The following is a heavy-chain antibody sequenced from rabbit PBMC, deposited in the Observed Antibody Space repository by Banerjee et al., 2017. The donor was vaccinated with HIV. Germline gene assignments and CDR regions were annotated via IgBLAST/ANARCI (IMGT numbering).Heavy chain of an antibody. CDR3: ARGEGRYYFDL. D-gene: IGHD5-1*01. Sequence: QSLEESGGDLVKPGASLTLTCTASGLSFSSSYYMCWVRQAPGKGLEWIACIYAGSSGSTYYASWVHGRFTITKSTSLNTVTLQLNSLTAADTATYFCARGEGRYYFDLWGQGTLVTVS. V-gene: IGHV1S40*01. J-gene: IGHJ4*01. CDR2: IYAGSSGST. CDR1: GLSFSSSYY.